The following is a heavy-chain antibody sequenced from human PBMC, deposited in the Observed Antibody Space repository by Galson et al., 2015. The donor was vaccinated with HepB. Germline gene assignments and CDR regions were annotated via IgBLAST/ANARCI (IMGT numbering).Heavy chain of an antibody. J-gene: IGHJ3*02. Sequence: LSLTCTVSGGSIRGYYWSWVRQPPGKGLEWIGEINHSGSTNYNPSLKSRVTISVDTSKNQFSLKLSSVTAADTAVYYCARSPFEPYYDILTGYYFYLGAFDIWGQGTMVTVSS. D-gene: IGHD3-9*01. V-gene: IGHV4-34*01. CDR1: GGSIRGYY. CDR3: ARSPFEPYYDILTGYYFYLGAFDI. CDR2: INHSGST.